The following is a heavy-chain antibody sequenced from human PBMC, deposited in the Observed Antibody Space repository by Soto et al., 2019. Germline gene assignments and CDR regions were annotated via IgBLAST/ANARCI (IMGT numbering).Heavy chain of an antibody. CDR1: GFTFSNYA. Sequence: GGSLRLSCAASGFTFSNYAIHWVRQAPGKGLEWVAVIASDGKDKRYADSVKGRFTISRDNSKNTVYLQMNSLRGEDTAVYYCARELRLGELSFLAFDIWGPGTMVTGSS. CDR2: IASDGKDK. V-gene: IGHV3-30*03. CDR3: ARELRLGELSFLAFDI. J-gene: IGHJ3*02. D-gene: IGHD3-16*02.